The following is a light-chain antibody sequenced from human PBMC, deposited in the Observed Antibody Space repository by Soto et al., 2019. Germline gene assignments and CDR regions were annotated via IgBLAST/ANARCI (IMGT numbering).Light chain of an antibody. CDR2: DAS. Sequence: DIQMTQSPSTLSASVGDRVMITCRASQTIRNWLAWYQQKPGKAPKLLIYDASSLESGVPSRFSGSGSGTDFTLTISSLQPDDFATYYCQQYNTNSALTFGGGTKVDIK. J-gene: IGKJ4*01. V-gene: IGKV1-5*01. CDR1: QTIRNW. CDR3: QQYNTNSALT.